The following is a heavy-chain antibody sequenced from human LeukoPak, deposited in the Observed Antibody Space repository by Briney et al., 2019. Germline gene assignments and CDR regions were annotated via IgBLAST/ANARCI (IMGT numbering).Heavy chain of an antibody. Sequence: GGSLRLSCAASGFTFSSYAMNWVRQAPGKGLEWVSSISSGSTYIYYADSLKGRFTISRDNAKNSLYLQMNSLRAEDTAVYYCERGLAAAGTAYYFDYWGQGTLVTVSS. CDR1: GFTFSSYA. J-gene: IGHJ4*02. V-gene: IGHV3-21*01. CDR3: ERGLAAAGTAYYFDY. D-gene: IGHD6-13*01. CDR2: ISSGSTYI.